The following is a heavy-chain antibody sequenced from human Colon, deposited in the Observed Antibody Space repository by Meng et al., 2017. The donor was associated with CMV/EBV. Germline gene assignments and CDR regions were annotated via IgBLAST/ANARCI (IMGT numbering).Heavy chain of an antibody. D-gene: IGHD6-13*01. CDR1: GFTFSDYA. V-gene: IGHV3-30*04. Sequence: GGSLGLSCAASGFTFSDYAVHWVRQAPGKGLEWVAHISYDGNHRYYADSMKGRFTISRDNSKNTLYLQVDSLRPEDTATYYCASTIAAAGLDYWGQGTLVTVSS. CDR2: ISYDGNHR. J-gene: IGHJ4*02. CDR3: ASTIAAAGLDY.